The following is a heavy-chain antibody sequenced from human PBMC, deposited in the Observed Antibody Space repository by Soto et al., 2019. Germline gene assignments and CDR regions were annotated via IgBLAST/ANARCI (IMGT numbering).Heavy chain of an antibody. CDR1: GLTLSTSS. CDR3: ARDLGPYDSSGYYYSY. D-gene: IGHD3-22*01. V-gene: IGHV3-48*01. Sequence: PGGSLRLSCAASGLTLSTSSMNWVRQAPGKGLEWISYIRRHTSVTAYADSVKGRFTISRGSAKNSLYLQMNSLRAEDTAVYYCARDLGPYDSSGYYYSYWGQGTLVTVSS. J-gene: IGHJ4*02. CDR2: IRRHTSVT.